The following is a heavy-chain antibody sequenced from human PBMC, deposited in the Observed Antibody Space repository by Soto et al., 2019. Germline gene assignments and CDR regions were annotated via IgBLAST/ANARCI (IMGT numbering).Heavy chain of an antibody. CDR2: ISSTTNYI. CDR1: GFTFTRYS. CDR3: ARESEDLTSNFDY. J-gene: IGHJ4*02. Sequence: GSLRLSCAASGFTFTRYSMNWVRQAPGKGLEWVSSISSTTNYIYYGDSMKGRFTISRDNAENSLYLEMNSLRAEDTAVYYCARESEDLTSNFDYWGQGTLVTVSS. V-gene: IGHV3-21*06.